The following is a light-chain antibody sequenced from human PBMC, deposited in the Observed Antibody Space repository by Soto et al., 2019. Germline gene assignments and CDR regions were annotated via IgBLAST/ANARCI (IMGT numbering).Light chain of an antibody. Sequence: QLVLTQSPSASASLGASVKLTCTLSSGHTNYAIAWHQLQPGKGPRYLMKLNSDGRHSKGDGIPDRFSGSSSGAERYLTISSLRSEDEADYYCLTWGAGIWVFGGGTKLTVL. J-gene: IGLJ3*02. CDR3: LTWGAGIWV. V-gene: IGLV4-69*01. CDR2: LNSDGRH. CDR1: SGHTNYA.